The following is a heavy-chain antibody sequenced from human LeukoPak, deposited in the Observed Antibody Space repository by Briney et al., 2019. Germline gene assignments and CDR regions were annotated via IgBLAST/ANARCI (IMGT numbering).Heavy chain of an antibody. CDR2: INQDGREK. CDR3: AREEYYDFWSGYLNALNWFDP. Sequence: GGPLRLSCAASGFTFSSYWMRWARQAPGKGLEWVANINQDGREKYYVDSVKGRFTISRDNAKNSLYLQMNSLRAEDTAVYYCAREEYYDFWSGYLNALNWFDPWGQGTLVTVSS. J-gene: IGHJ5*02. D-gene: IGHD3-3*01. V-gene: IGHV3-7*01. CDR1: GFTFSSYW.